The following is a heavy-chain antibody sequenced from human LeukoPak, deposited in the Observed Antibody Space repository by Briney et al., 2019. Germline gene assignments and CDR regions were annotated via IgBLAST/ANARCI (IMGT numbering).Heavy chain of an antibody. V-gene: IGHV3-49*04. J-gene: IGHJ6*02. CDR1: GFTFSSYA. D-gene: IGHD3-22*01. CDR2: IRSKAYGGTT. Sequence: GGSLRLSCAASGFTFSSYAMSWVRRAPGKGLEWVGFIRSKAYGGTTEYAASVKGRLTISRDDSKSIAYLQMNNLKTADTAVYYCSRFYDSSGYSVWGQGTTVTVSS. CDR3: SRFYDSSGYSV.